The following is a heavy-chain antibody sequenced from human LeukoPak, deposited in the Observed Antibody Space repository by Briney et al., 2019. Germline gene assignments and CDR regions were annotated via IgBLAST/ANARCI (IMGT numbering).Heavy chain of an antibody. CDR1: GFAFSDYY. D-gene: IGHD3-10*01. J-gene: IGHJ6*04. CDR3: ASGRGFGPVDGMDV. V-gene: IGHV3-11*06. CDR2: ISSSSSYT. Sequence: GGSLRLSCAATGFAFSDYYMSWIRQAPGKGLEWVSYISSSSSYTNYADSVKGRFTISRDNAKNSLYLQMNSLRAEDTAVYHCASGRGFGPVDGMDVWGKGTTVTVSS.